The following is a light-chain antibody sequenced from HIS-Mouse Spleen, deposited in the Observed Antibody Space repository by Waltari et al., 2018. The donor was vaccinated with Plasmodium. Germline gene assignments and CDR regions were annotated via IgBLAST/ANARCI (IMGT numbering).Light chain of an antibody. Sequence: QSALTQPRSVSGSPGQSVTISCTGTSNAVGGYNYVPWYQQHPGKAPKLMIYDVSKRPSGVPDRFSGSKSGNTASLTISGLQAEDEADYYCCSYAGSYTYVFGTGTKVTVL. V-gene: IGLV2-11*01. CDR3: CSYAGSYTYV. CDR1: SNAVGGYNY. CDR2: DVS. J-gene: IGLJ1*01.